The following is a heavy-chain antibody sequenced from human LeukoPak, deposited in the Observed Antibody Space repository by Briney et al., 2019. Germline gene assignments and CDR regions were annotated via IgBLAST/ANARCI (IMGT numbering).Heavy chain of an antibody. J-gene: IGHJ4*02. V-gene: IGHV3-7*01. CDR3: AREWGYYFDY. CDR2: IKLDGSEK. CDR1: GFTFSSYW. Sequence: PGGSLRLSCAASGFTFSSYWMSSVRQAPGKGLGWVANIKLDGSEKYYVDSAKGRFTISRDNAKNSLYLQMNSLRAEDTAVYYCAREWGYYFDYWGQGTLVTVSS. D-gene: IGHD3-16*01.